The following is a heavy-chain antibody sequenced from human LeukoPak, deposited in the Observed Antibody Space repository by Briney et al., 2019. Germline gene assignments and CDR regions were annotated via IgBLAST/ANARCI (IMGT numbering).Heavy chain of an antibody. CDR1: AFTVSSNY. V-gene: IGHV3-66*02. CDR2: IYSGGTT. J-gene: IGHJ6*03. D-gene: IGHD3-3*01. Sequence: PGGSLTLSCAASAFTVSSNYMSWVRQAPGKGMEWVSVIYSGGTTYYADSVKGRFTISRDNSKNTLYLQMNSLRAEDAAGYYCARDSGAYYDFCIGYYDNYYYYYMDVWGKGTTVTVSS. CDR3: ARDSGAYYDFCIGYYDNYYYYYMDV.